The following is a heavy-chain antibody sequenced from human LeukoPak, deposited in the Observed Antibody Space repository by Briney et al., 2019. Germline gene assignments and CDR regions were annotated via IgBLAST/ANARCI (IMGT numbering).Heavy chain of an antibody. CDR2: LSSSSSYI. V-gene: IGHV3-21*01. D-gene: IGHD3-10*01. CDR3: ARFIYGSGSYAFDN. J-gene: IGHJ4*02. Sequence: PGGSLRLSCVASGFTFSTYSMSWVRQAPGKGLECVSSLSSSSSYIYYADSVKGRFTISRDNAKHSLYLQMNSLRAEDTAMYYCARFIYGSGSYAFDNWGQGTLVTVSS. CDR1: GFTFSTYS.